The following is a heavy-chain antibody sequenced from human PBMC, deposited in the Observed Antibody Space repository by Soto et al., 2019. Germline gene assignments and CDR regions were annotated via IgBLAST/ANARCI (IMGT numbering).Heavy chain of an antibody. CDR1: GFSLSTSGVG. D-gene: IGHD3-10*01. CDR2: IYWDDDK. J-gene: IGHJ4*02. CDR3: AHSSGTTMVRGVIFDY. Sequence: SGPTLVNPTQTLTLTCTFSGFSLSTSGVGVGWIRQPPGKALEWLALIYWDDDKRYSPSLKSRLTITKDTSKNQVVLTMTNMDPVDTATYYCAHSSGTTMVRGVIFDYWGQGTLVTVSS. V-gene: IGHV2-5*02.